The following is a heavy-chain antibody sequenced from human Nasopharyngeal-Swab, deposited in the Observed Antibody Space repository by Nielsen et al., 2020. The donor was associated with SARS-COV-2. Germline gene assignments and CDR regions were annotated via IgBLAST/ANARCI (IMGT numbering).Heavy chain of an antibody. V-gene: IGHV3-30-3*01. CDR3: AKGASSGWYGGYYMDV. CDR1: GFTFSSYA. J-gene: IGHJ6*03. CDR2: ISYDGSNK. D-gene: IGHD6-19*01. Sequence: GGSLRLSCAASGFTFSSYAMHWVRQAPGKGLEWVAVISYDGSNKYYADSVKGRFTISRDNSKNTLYLQMNSLRAEDTAVYYCAKGASSGWYGGYYMDVWGKGTTVTVSS.